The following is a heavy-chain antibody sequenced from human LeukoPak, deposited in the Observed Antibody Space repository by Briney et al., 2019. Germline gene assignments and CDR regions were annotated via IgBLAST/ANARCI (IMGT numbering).Heavy chain of an antibody. CDR1: GFTFDDYA. J-gene: IGHJ4*02. Sequence: PGGSLRLSCAASGFTFDDYAMHWVRQAPGKGLEWVSGISWNSGSIGYADSVKGRFTISRDNAKNSLYLQMNSLRAEDTALYYCAKGSFSGGWYIFDYWGQGTLVTVSS. CDR3: AKGSFSGGWYIFDY. CDR2: ISWNSGSI. V-gene: IGHV3-9*01. D-gene: IGHD6-19*01.